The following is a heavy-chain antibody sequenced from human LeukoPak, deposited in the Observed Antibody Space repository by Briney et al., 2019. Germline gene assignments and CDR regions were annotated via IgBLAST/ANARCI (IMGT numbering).Heavy chain of an antibody. J-gene: IGHJ4*02. V-gene: IGHV3-64D*09. CDR3: VITAATVPLDY. CDR2: ISGNEDNT. CDR1: GFTFSSYS. D-gene: IGHD2-2*01. Sequence: PGGSLTLSCAASGFTFSSYSMNWVRPAPGKGLEYVSAISGNEDNTYYADSLKGRLTISRNNSKNTLYLQMSSLRLEDTAVYYCVITAATVPLDYWGQGTLVTVSS.